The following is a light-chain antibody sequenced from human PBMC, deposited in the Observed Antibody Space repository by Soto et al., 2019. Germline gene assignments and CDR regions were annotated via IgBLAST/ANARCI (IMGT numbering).Light chain of an antibody. J-gene: IGLJ3*02. CDR2: MNN. CDR1: SSNIVSNY. V-gene: IGLV1-47*01. CDR3: AACDDSLSGPV. Sequence: QSVLTQPPSASGTPGQRVTISCSGSSSNIVSNYVYWYQQLPGTAPNLLIYMNNQRPSGVPDRFSGSKSGTSASLAISGLRSEDEAEYYCAACDDSLSGPVFGGGTKLTVL.